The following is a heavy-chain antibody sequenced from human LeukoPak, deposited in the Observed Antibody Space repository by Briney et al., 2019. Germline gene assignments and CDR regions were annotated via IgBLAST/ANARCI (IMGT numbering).Heavy chain of an antibody. V-gene: IGHV1-2*02. J-gene: IGHJ4*02. CDR1: GYTFTGYY. CDR3: ARYDILTGLHSPLRDY. CDR2: INPNSGGT. Sequence: ASVKVSCKASGYTFTGYYMHWVRQAPGQGLEWMGWINPNSGGTNYAQKFQGRVTMTRDTSISTAYMELSRLRSDDTAVYYCARYDILTGLHSPLRDYWGQGTLVTVSS. D-gene: IGHD3-9*01.